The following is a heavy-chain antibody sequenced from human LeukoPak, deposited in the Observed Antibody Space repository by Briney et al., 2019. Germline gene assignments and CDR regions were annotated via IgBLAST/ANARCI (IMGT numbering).Heavy chain of an antibody. CDR2: INHSGST. CDR1: GGSFSGYY. V-gene: IGHV4-34*01. CDR3: ARRKLYYYGSGSYPRTCWLDP. J-gene: IGHJ5*02. Sequence: PSETLSLTCAVYGGSFSGYYWSWIRQPPGKGLEWIGEINHSGSTNYNPSLKSRVTISVDTSKNQFSLKLSSVTAADTAVYYCARRKLYYYGSGSYPRTCWLDPWGQGTLVTVSS. D-gene: IGHD3-10*01.